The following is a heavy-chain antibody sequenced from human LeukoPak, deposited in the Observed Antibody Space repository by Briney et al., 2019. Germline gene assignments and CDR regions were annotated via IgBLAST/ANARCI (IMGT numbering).Heavy chain of an antibody. V-gene: IGHV3-49*04. Sequence: GGSLRLPCTASGFTFGDYAMSWVRQAPGKGLEWVGFIRSKAYGGTTEYAASVKGRFTISRDDSKSIAYLQMNSLKTEDTAVYYCTRENTLGYCSGGSCYAHWYFDLWGRGTLVTVSS. CDR3: TRENTLGYCSGGSCYAHWYFDL. J-gene: IGHJ2*01. D-gene: IGHD2-15*01. CDR1: GFTFGDYA. CDR2: IRSKAYGGTT.